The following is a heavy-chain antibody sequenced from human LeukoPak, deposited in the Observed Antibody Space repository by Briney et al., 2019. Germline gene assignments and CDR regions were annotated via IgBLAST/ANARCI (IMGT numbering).Heavy chain of an antibody. J-gene: IGHJ4*02. Sequence: GESLEISCKGSGYTFTTYWIGWVRQMPGQGLEWMGIIYPGDSESRYSPSFEGQVTISVDKSISTAYLQWSSLKASDTAIYYCARQWGGSGQDYDYWGQVTLVTVSS. CDR3: ARQWGGSGQDYDY. CDR1: GYTFTTYW. CDR2: IYPGDSES. D-gene: IGHD6-19*01. V-gene: IGHV5-51*01.